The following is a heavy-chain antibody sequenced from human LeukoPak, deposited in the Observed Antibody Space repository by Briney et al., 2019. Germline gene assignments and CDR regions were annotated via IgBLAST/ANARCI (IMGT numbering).Heavy chain of an antibody. Sequence: PGGSLRLSCAASGFTFSSYAMSWVRQAPGKGLEWVSAISGSGGSTYYADSVKGRFTISRDNSKNTLYLQMNSLRAEDTAVYYCAKEGDYYGSGSYSSFDYWGQGTLVTVSS. V-gene: IGHV3-23*01. CDR1: GFTFSSYA. D-gene: IGHD3-10*01. CDR3: AKEGDYYGSGSYSSFDY. J-gene: IGHJ4*02. CDR2: ISGSGGST.